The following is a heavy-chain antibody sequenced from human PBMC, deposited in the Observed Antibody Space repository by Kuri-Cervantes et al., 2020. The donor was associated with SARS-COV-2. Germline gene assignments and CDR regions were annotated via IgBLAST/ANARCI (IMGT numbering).Heavy chain of an antibody. CDR3: ARVSYSGYVGYFDY. CDR1: GFTFSSYA. Sequence: GGSLRLSCAASGFTFSSYAMSWVRQAPGKGLEWVSAISGSGGSTYYADSVKGRFTISRENAKNSLYLQMNSLRAGDTAVYYCARVSYSGYVGYFDYWGQGTLVTVSS. J-gene: IGHJ4*02. V-gene: IGHV3-23*01. D-gene: IGHD5-12*01. CDR2: ISGSGGST.